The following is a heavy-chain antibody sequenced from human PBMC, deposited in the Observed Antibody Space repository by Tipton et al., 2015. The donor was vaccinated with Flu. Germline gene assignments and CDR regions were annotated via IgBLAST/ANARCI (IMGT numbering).Heavy chain of an antibody. CDR2: IHRSGTT. CDR1: GGSVSSGSYY. J-gene: IGHJ5*02. Sequence: TLSLTCTISGGSVSSGSYYWSWIRQPPGKGLEWIGNIHRSGTTYYNPSLKSRVTISVDASKNQFTLRLSSVTAADTALYYCARRDYSNYVSEPKNWFDPWGQETLVTVSS. V-gene: IGHV4-39*06. D-gene: IGHD4-11*01. CDR3: ARRDYSNYVSEPKNWFDP.